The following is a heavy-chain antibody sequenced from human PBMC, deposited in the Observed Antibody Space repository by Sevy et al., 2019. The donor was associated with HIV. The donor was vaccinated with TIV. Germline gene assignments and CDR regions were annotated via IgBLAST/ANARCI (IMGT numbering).Heavy chain of an antibody. Sequence: GGSLRLSCAASGFTFSSYSMNWVRQAPGKGLEWVSYISSSSSTIYYADSVKGRFTISRDNAKNSLYLQMNSLRDEDTAVYYCARGECGSCCTRNWFDPWGQGTLVTVSS. CDR3: ARGECGSCCTRNWFDP. D-gene: IGHD2-15*01. CDR2: ISSSSSTI. V-gene: IGHV3-48*02. CDR1: GFTFSSYS. J-gene: IGHJ5*02.